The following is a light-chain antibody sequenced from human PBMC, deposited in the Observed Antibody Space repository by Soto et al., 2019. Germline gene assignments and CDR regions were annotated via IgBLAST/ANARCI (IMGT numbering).Light chain of an antibody. Sequence: VLTQPPSASGTPGQRVTISCSGSSSNIGSNTVNWYQQLPGTAPKLLIYSNNQRPSGVPDRFSGSKSGTSASLAISGLQSEDEADYYCAAWDDSLNGPVFGGGTKVTVL. CDR3: AAWDDSLNGPV. V-gene: IGLV1-44*01. CDR2: SNN. CDR1: SSNIGSNT. J-gene: IGLJ2*01.